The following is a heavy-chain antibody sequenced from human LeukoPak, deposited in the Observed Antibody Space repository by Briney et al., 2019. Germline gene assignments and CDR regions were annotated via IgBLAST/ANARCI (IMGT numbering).Heavy chain of an antibody. D-gene: IGHD1-26*01. Sequence: SETLSLTCMVSGGSISSSNYYWGWIRQPPGKGLEGIGSIYHSGSTYYNPSLKRRVTISVDTSKNQFSLKMSSVTAEDTAVYYCATDLGATGPFDYWGQGTLVTVSS. CDR3: ATDLGATGPFDY. J-gene: IGHJ4*02. CDR1: GGSISSSNYY. CDR2: IYHSGST. V-gene: IGHV4-39*07.